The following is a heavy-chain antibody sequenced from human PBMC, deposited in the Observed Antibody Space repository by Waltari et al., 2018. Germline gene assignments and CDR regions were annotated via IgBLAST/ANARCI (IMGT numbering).Heavy chain of an antibody. Sequence: EVQLVESGGGLVQPGGSLRLPCAASGFTFRSYEMNWVRQAPRKGLKWVSYMRCIGSTIYYACSVKGRFTISRDNAKNSRYMQMNSLRAEDTAVYYCARYETRFDFDYWGQGTLVTVSS. J-gene: IGHJ4*02. CDR1: GFTFRSYE. V-gene: IGHV3-48*03. CDR2: MRCIGSTI. CDR3: ARYETRFDFDY. D-gene: IGHD3-10*01.